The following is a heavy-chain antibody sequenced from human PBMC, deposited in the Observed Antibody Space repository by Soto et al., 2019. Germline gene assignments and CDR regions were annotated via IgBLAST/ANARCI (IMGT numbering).Heavy chain of an antibody. Sequence: EVQLVESGGGLVQPGGSLRLSCVASGFTYTNYWIHWVRQAPGTGLVWVSRISGDGSGTGYADPVEGRFTISRDNAKNTVYLQMNSLRAEDTAVYYCARGLRGEYGMDVWGQGTTVTVSS. CDR2: ISGDGSGT. CDR3: ARGLRGEYGMDV. V-gene: IGHV3-74*01. D-gene: IGHD3-10*01. CDR1: GFTYTNYW. J-gene: IGHJ6*02.